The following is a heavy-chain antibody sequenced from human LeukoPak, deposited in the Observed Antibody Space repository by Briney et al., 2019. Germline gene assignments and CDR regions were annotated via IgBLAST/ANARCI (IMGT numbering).Heavy chain of an antibody. J-gene: IGHJ4*02. CDR2: FDPEDGET. D-gene: IGHD6-13*01. Sequence: ASVKVSCKVSGYTLTELSMHWVRQAPGKGLEWMGGFDPEDGETIYAQKFQGRVTMTEDTSTDTAYMELSSLRSEDTAVYCCATGHLYSSSWHDYWGQGTLVTVSS. CDR3: ATGHLYSSSWHDY. CDR1: GYTLTELS. V-gene: IGHV1-24*01.